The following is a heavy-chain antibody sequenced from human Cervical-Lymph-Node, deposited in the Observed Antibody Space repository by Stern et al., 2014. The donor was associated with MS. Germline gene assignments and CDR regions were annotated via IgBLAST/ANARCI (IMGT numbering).Heavy chain of an antibody. CDR2: CNPKTGGT. D-gene: IGHD3-3*01. V-gene: IGHV1-2*02. CDR3: AKDQRGITIFGVVTDYYYLGMDV. Sequence: QVQLVQSGAEVKKPGASVKVSCKTSGYIFTGYYIHWVRQAPGQGLECMALCNPKTGGTKYAQKLQGRVTMSRDTSISTAYVELSSLTSDDTAVYYCAKDQRGITIFGVVTDYYYLGMDVWGQGTTVTVSS. CDR1: GYIFTGYY. J-gene: IGHJ6*02.